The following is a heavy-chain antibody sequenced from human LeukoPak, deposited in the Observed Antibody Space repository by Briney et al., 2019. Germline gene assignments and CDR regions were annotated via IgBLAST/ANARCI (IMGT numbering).Heavy chain of an antibody. Sequence: SETRSLTCTVSGGSISSYYWSWIRQPPGKGLEWIGYIYYSGSTNYNPSLKSRVTISVDTSKNQFSLKLSSVTAADTAVYYSARASAEVRAFDIWGQGTMVTVSS. CDR1: GGSISSYY. CDR3: ARASAEVRAFDI. CDR2: IYYSGST. V-gene: IGHV4-59*01. D-gene: IGHD1-1*01. J-gene: IGHJ3*02.